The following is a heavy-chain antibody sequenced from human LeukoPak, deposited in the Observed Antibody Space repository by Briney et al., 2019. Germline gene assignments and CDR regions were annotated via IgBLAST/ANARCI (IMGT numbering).Heavy chain of an antibody. D-gene: IGHD6-13*01. CDR3: ARATKVHSSSWFDP. Sequence: GGSLRLSCAASGFTFSSYSMNWVRQAPGKGLEWVSSISSSSSYIYYADSVKGRFTISRDNAKNSLYLQMNSLRAEDTAVYYCARATKVHSSSWFDPWGQGTLVTVSS. CDR1: GFTFSSYS. CDR2: ISSSSSYI. V-gene: IGHV3-21*04. J-gene: IGHJ5*02.